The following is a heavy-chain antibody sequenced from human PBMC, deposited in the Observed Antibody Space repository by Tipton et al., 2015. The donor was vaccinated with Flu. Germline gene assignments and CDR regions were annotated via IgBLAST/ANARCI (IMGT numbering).Heavy chain of an antibody. V-gene: IGHV4-39*07. CDR1: GASISSTTYY. J-gene: IGHJ4*02. D-gene: IGHD2-2*01. CDR2: IYKTGIT. CDR3: APSTRYWTGGHFFGW. Sequence: TLSLTCDVSGASISSTTYYWGWIRQPPGKGLEWIGSIYKTGITYYNPSLKSRVTLSLDTSKNQFSLKVRSVNAAGTAVYYCAPSTRYWTGGHFFGWWGRGTQVTVSS.